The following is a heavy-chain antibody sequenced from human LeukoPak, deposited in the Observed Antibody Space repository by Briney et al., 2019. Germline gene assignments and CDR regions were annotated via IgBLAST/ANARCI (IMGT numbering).Heavy chain of an antibody. CDR2: IRNDGSIK. J-gene: IGHJ4*02. D-gene: IGHD3-9*01. CDR1: GFTFSSYG. V-gene: IGHV3-30*02. CDR3: ARDRPLRD. Sequence: PGGSLRLSCAASGFTFSSYGMHWVRQAPGKGLEWVAFIRNDGSIKYYADSVKGRFTISRDNSKNTLYLQMNSLGAEDTAVYYCARDRPLRDWGQGTLVTVSS.